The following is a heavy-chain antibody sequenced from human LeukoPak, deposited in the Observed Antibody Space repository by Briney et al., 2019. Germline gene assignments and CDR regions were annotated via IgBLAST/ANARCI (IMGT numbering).Heavy chain of an antibody. J-gene: IGHJ4*02. V-gene: IGHV4-39*01. CDR1: GDSISGSSYY. CDR3: ARQLEGAMGY. D-gene: IGHD1-26*01. CDR2: IYYGGST. Sequence: SETLSLTCTVSGDSISGSSYYWGWIRQPPGKGLEWIGNIYYGGSTTYNPSLKSRVTISVDTSKTQFSLKLTSVTAADTAVYYCARQLEGAMGYWGQGTLVTVSS.